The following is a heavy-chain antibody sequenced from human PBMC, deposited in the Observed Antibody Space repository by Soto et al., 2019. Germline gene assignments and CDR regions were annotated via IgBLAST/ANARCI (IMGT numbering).Heavy chain of an antibody. Sequence: SVKVSCKASGGTFSSYAISWVRQAPGQGLEWMGGIIPIFGTANYAQKFQGRVTITADESTSTAYMELSSLRSEDTAVYYCARTKGRLYQLLFDFWGQGALVTVSS. V-gene: IGHV1-69*13. J-gene: IGHJ4*02. CDR1: GGTFSSYA. CDR2: IIPIFGTA. CDR3: ARTKGRLYQLLFDF. D-gene: IGHD2-2*01.